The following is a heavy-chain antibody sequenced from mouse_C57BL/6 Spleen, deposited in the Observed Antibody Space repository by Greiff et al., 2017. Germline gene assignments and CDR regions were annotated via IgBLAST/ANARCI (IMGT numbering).Heavy chain of an antibody. D-gene: IGHD6-2*01. Sequence: QVQLQQSGAELVKPGASVKISCKASGYAFSSYWMNWVKQRPGKGLEWIGQIYPGDGDTNYNGKFKGKATLTVDKSSSTAYMELRSLTSEDTAVYYCARTGTLYYYAMDYWGQGTSVTVSS. CDR3: ARTGTLYYYAMDY. V-gene: IGHV1-80*01. J-gene: IGHJ4*01. CDR1: GYAFSSYW. CDR2: IYPGDGDT.